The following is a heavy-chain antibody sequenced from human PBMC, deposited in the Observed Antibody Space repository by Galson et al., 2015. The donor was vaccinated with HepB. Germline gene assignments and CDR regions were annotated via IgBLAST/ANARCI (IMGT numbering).Heavy chain of an antibody. Sequence: ETLSLTCAVYGGSFSGYYWSWIRQPPGKGLEWIGEINHSGSTNYNPSLKSRVTISVDTSKNQFSLKLSSVTAADTAVYYCARGSEQWLPSPLLGPGYYYYGMDVWGQGTTVTVSS. CDR1: GGSFSGYY. CDR3: ARGSEQWLPSPLLGPGYYYYGMDV. CDR2: INHSGST. D-gene: IGHD6-19*01. V-gene: IGHV4-34*01. J-gene: IGHJ6*02.